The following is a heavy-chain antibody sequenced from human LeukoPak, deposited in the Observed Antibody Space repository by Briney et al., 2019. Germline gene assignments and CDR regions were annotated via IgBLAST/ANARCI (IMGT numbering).Heavy chain of an antibody. CDR3: AKGSRVAVPGYLDF. CDR2: ISGVGGST. Sequence: GGSLRLSCVASGFTFSNYGMSWVRQAPGKGLEWVSDISGVGGSTYYADSVKGRFTFSRDNSKNTLYLQMNSLRAEDTAVYYCAKGSRVAVPGYLDFWGQGTLVTVSS. CDR1: GFTFSNYG. J-gene: IGHJ4*02. D-gene: IGHD6-19*01. V-gene: IGHV3-23*01.